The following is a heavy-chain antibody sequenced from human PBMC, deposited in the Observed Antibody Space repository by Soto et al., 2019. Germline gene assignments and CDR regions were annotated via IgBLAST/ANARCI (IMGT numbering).Heavy chain of an antibody. D-gene: IGHD6-19*01. Sequence: PSETLSLTCAVYGGSFSGYYWSWIRQPPGKGLEWIGEINHSGSTNYNPSLKSRVTISVDTSKNQFSLKLSSVTAADTAVYYCAREASSGWYGSYYYYMDVWGKGTTVTVSS. CDR1: GGSFSGYY. CDR3: AREASSGWYGSYYYYMDV. J-gene: IGHJ6*03. V-gene: IGHV4-34*01. CDR2: INHSGST.